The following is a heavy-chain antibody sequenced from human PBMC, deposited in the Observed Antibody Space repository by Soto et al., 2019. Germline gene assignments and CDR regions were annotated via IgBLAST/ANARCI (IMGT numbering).Heavy chain of an antibody. D-gene: IGHD5-12*01. Sequence: VQLVESGGGVVQPGRSLRLSCAASGFTFSSYGMHWVRQAPGKGLEWVAVISYDGSNKYYADFVKGRLTISRDNSKHTLYLQMNSLRGEDTAVYYCAKDNGSGCDWLRVGDASDIWGQGTMVTVSS. CDR2: ISYDGSNK. CDR1: GFTFSSYG. CDR3: AKDNGSGCDWLRVGDASDI. V-gene: IGHV3-30*18. J-gene: IGHJ3*02.